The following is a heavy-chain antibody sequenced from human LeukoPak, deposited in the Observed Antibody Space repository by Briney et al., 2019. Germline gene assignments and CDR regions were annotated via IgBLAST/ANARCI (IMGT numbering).Heavy chain of an antibody. CDR3: ARDYQLLLLWDCFDP. Sequence: GASVKVSCKASGYSFNTYGISWVRQAPGQGFEWMGWVSADNGETNYAQKFQGRVTMTRDTSTSTAYMELRSLRSDDTAVYYCARDYQLLLLWDCFDPWGQGTLVSVSS. CDR2: VSADNGET. CDR1: GYSFNTYG. D-gene: IGHD2-2*01. V-gene: IGHV1-18*01. J-gene: IGHJ5*02.